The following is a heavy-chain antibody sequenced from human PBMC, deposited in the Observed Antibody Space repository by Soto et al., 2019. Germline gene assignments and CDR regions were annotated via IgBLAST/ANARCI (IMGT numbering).Heavy chain of an antibody. CDR1: GFTFSTYG. CDR3: ASSGRYFAVDS. D-gene: IGHD1-26*01. J-gene: IGHJ4*02. CDR2: MSASGDHT. Sequence: TGGSLRLSCAASGFTFSTYGMSWVRQAPGKGLEWVSAMSASGDHTYYADSVRGRFTISRDNSKNKLYLQMDSLRVEDTALYYCASSGRYFAVDSRGQGTLVTVSS. V-gene: IGHV3-23*01.